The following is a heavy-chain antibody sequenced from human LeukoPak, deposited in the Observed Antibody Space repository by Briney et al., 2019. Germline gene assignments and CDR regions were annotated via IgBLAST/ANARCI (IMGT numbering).Heavy chain of an antibody. Sequence: GGSLRLSYAACGLTFSIYAMNWVRQAPGEGIEWVSSITRDSHYIYYADSVKGRFTISRHNAKNSLYLQMNSLRVEDTAVYYCARGDTVYDLFVHIDDWGQGTPVTVSS. CDR1: GLTFSIYA. CDR3: ARGDTVYDLFVHIDD. V-gene: IGHV3-21*01. J-gene: IGHJ4*02. D-gene: IGHD5/OR15-5a*01. CDR2: ITRDSHYI.